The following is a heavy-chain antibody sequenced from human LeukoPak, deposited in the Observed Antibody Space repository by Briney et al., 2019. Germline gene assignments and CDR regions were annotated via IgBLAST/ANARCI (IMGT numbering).Heavy chain of an antibody. CDR1: GYTFTSYD. D-gene: IGHD2-8*01. CDR2: MNPNSGNT. Sequence: ASVKVSCKASGYTFTSYDINWVRQATGQGLEWMGWMNPNSGNTGYAQKFQGRVTMTRNTSISTAYMELSSLRSEDTDVYYSARSSVSFRGRGWFDPWGQGTLVTVSS. CDR3: ARSSVSFRGRGWFDP. J-gene: IGHJ5*02. V-gene: IGHV1-8*01.